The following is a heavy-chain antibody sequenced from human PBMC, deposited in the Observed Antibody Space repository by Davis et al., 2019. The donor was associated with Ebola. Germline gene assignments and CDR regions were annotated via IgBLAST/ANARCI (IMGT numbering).Heavy chain of an antibody. D-gene: IGHD1-14*01. J-gene: IGHJ4*01. CDR2: VGGNDQT. CDR1: GFTFANSA. Sequence: SVQVSCKAFGFTFANSATQRVRQARGQRLEWIGWVGGNDQTNYAQRLQGRVTITRDMTIRTVYMELSGLRSEDAALYYCVASAGTVGKFDYWGHGTLVTVSS. CDR3: VASAGTVGKFDY. V-gene: IGHV1-58*02.